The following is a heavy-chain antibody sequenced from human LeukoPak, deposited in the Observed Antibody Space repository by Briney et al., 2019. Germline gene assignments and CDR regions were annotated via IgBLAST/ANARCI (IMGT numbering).Heavy chain of an antibody. CDR2: IKQDGSEK. Sequence: GGSLRLSCAASGFTFSSYWMSWLRQAAGKGLEWVANIKQDGSEKYYVDSVKGRFTISRDNAKNSLYLQMNSLRAEDTAVYYCASSYSSGWYYSYWGQGTLVTVSS. J-gene: IGHJ4*02. D-gene: IGHD6-19*01. CDR3: ASSYSSGWYYSY. CDR1: GFTFSSYW. V-gene: IGHV3-7*01.